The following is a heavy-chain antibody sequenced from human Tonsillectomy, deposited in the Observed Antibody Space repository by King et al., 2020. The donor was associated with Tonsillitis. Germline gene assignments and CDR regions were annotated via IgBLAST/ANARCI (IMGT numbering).Heavy chain of an antibody. Sequence: VQLVQSGGGVVQPGRSLRLSCAASGFIFSNYAMHWVRQAPGKGLEWVAVISDDESNKYYADSVKGRFTISRDNSKNTLYLQMNSLRAEDTAVYYCARVGTSGSYGSWGHGTLVTVSS. J-gene: IGHJ5*01. V-gene: IGHV3-30-3*01. D-gene: IGHD1-26*01. CDR3: ARVGTSGSYGS. CDR2: ISDDESNK. CDR1: GFIFSNYA.